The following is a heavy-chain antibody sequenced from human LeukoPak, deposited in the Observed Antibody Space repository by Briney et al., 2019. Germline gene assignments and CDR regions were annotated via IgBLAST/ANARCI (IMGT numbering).Heavy chain of an antibody. J-gene: IGHJ4*02. CDR1: GYTFTSYY. CDR2: INPSGGST. D-gene: IGHD3-10*01. Sequence: ASVKVSCKASGYTFTSYYMHWVRQAPGQGLEWMGIINPSGGSTSYAQKFQGRVTMTRDTSTSTVYMELSSLRSEDTAVYYCARAITMVLGVIIWGYYFDYWGQGTLVTVSS. CDR3: ARAITMVLGVIIWGYYFDY. V-gene: IGHV1-46*01.